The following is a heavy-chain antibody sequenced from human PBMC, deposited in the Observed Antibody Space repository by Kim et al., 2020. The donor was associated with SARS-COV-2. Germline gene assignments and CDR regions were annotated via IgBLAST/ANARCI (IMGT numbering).Heavy chain of an antibody. D-gene: IGHD3-16*01. CDR3: ARLGGGSTVDAFDI. Sequence: SPPCQGQVTISADQSLSTAYLQWSSLKASDTAMYYCARLGGGSTVDAFDIWGQGTMVTVSS. J-gene: IGHJ3*02. V-gene: IGHV5-51*01.